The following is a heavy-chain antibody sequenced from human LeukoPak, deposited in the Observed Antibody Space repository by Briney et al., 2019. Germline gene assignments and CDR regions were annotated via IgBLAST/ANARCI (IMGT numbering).Heavy chain of an antibody. CDR2: INPNSGGT. V-gene: IGHV1-2*02. D-gene: IGHD2-2*01. CDR1: GYTFTGYY. J-gene: IGHJ3*02. CDR3: ARALIVVVPDDAFDI. Sequence: ASVKVSCKAPGYTFTGYYMHWVRQAPGQGLEWMGWINPNSGGTNYAQKFQGRVTMTRDTSISTAYMELSRLRSDDTAVYYCARALIVVVPDDAFDIWGQGTMVTVSS.